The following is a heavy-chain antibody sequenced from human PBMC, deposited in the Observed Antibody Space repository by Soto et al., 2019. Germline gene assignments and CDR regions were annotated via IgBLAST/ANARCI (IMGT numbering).Heavy chain of an antibody. CDR2: IYYSGST. V-gene: IGHV4-31*03. J-gene: IGHJ4*02. Sequence: TLPLTCTVSGGSISSGGYYWSCIRQHPGKGLEWIGYIYYSGSTYYNPSLKSRVTISVDTSKNQFSLKLSSVTAADTAVYYCAREGAARVCIDYWGQGTLVSVSS. CDR3: AREGAARVCIDY. CDR1: GGSISSGGYY. D-gene: IGHD5-18*01.